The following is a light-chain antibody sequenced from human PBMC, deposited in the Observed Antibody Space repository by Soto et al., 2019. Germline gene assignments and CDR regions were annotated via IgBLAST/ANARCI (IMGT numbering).Light chain of an antibody. J-gene: IGKJ1*01. Sequence: DIVLTQSPGTLSLSPGERATLSCSASQSLNSSNLAWYQQKPGQAPRLLMFRTSSRATGIPDRFSGSGSGTVFTLTINILEPDDFAVYYCHQYGNSPQTFGQGTKVDIK. CDR3: HQYGNSPQT. CDR1: QSLNSSN. V-gene: IGKV3-20*01. CDR2: RTS.